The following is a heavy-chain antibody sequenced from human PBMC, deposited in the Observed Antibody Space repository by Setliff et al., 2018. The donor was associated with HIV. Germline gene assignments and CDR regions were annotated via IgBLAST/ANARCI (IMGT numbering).Heavy chain of an antibody. CDR2: FDPQDGET. Sequence: GASVKVSCKVSGYTLTGLSMHWVRQAPGKGLEWMGYFDPQDGETVYAQKFQGRVTMTEDTETNSAHMELSSLTSDDTAVYYCATVSYYHDRSAYLGVFDYWGQGTLVTVSS. D-gene: IGHD3-22*01. V-gene: IGHV1-24*01. J-gene: IGHJ4*02. CDR3: ATVSYYHDRSAYLGVFDY. CDR1: GYTLTGLS.